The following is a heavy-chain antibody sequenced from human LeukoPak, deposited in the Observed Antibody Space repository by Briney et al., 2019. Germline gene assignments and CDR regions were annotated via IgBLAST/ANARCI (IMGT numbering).Heavy chain of an antibody. V-gene: IGHV1-8*03. CDR2: MNPNSGNT. J-gene: IGHJ3*02. Sequence: ASVKVSCKASGYTFTSYDINWVRQATGQGLEWMGWMNPNSGNTGYAQKFQGRVTITRNTSISTAYMELSSLRSEDTAVYYCARDREQQLVRFYNAFDIWGQGTMVTVSS. CDR3: ARDREQQLVRFYNAFDI. D-gene: IGHD6-13*01. CDR1: GYTFTSYD.